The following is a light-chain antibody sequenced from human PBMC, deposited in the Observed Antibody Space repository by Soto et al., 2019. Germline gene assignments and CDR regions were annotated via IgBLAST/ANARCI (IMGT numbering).Light chain of an antibody. V-gene: IGKV3-15*01. CDR2: ATS. CDR1: QSVGNN. CDR3: QQYGDWPLT. Sequence: EIVGTQSPATLSVSPGERATLSCRASQSVGNNFAWYQQKPGQAPRLLIFATSTRATGVPARFSGSGSGTEFTLTSSSLQAEDVAFYYCQQYGDWPLTFGGGAKVEIE. J-gene: IGKJ4*02.